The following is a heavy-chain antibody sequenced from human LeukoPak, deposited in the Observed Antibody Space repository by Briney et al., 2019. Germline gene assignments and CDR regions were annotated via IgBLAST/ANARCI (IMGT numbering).Heavy chain of an antibody. CDR2: IYYSGST. J-gene: IGHJ6*04. V-gene: IGHV4-59*01. CDR1: GGSISSYY. CDR3: ARDTDVQMDV. D-gene: IGHD1-1*01. Sequence: SETLSLTCTVSGGSISSYYWSWIRQPSGKGLEWIGYIYYSGSTNYNPSLKSRVTISVDTSKNQFSLKLSSVTAADTAVYYCARDTDVQMDVWGKGTTVTVSS.